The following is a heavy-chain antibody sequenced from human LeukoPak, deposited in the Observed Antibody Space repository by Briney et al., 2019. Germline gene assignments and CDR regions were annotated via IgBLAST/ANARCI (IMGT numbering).Heavy chain of an antibody. CDR2: IKSKNDGGTT. Sequence: GGSLRLSCAASGFTFSTAWMNWVRQAPGKGLEWVGRIKSKNDGGTTDYAAPVKGRFTISRDDSKDSLYLQMNSLKTEDTAVYYCARGFHYDFWSGSYYFDYWGQGTLVTVSS. CDR3: ARGFHYDFWSGSYYFDY. CDR1: GFTFSTAW. J-gene: IGHJ4*02. D-gene: IGHD3-3*01. V-gene: IGHV3-15*01.